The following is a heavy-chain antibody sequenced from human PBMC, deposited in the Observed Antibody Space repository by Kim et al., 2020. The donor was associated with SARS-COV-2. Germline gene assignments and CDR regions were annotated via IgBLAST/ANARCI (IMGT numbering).Heavy chain of an antibody. CDR3: ARQGVLLWFGELLGDYGMDV. J-gene: IGHJ6*02. V-gene: IGHV4-39*01. D-gene: IGHD3-10*01. Sequence: SRVTISVDTSKNQFSLKLSSVTAADTAVYYCARQGVLLWFGELLGDYGMDVWGQGTTVTVSS.